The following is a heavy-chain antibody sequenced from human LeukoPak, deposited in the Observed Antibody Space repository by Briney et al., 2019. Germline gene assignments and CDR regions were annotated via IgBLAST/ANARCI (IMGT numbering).Heavy chain of an antibody. J-gene: IGHJ6*03. CDR3: ARHNGFDRGYYYYMDV. CDR1: GGFINSYY. V-gene: IGHV4-4*07. CDR2: VYTSGIT. D-gene: IGHD3-9*01. Sequence: SETLSLTCTVSGGFINSYYWSWIRQPAGKGLEWIGRVYTSGITNYNPSLKSRITTSVDTSKNQFSLKLTSVTAADTAVYYCARHNGFDRGYYYYMDVWGKGTTVTVSS.